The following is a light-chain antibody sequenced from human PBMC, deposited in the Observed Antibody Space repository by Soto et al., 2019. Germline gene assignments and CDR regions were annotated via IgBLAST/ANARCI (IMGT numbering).Light chain of an antibody. Sequence: EILFTQSPATLPLSPGERATLSCRASQSVSSYLAWYQQKPGQAPRLLIYDASKRATDIPARFSGSGSGTDCTLTISSLEPEDFEDYYCQQRINWPFRPGTQVDNK. CDR2: DAS. CDR3: QQRINWP. J-gene: IGKJ3*01. V-gene: IGKV3-11*01. CDR1: QSVSSY.